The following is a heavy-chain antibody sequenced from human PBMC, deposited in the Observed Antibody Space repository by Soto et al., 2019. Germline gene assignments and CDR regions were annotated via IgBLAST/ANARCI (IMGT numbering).Heavy chain of an antibody. CDR1: GGSISSYY. CDR2: IYYSGST. V-gene: IGHV4-59*08. J-gene: IGHJ4*02. Sequence: PSETLSLTCTVSGGSISSYYWSWIRQPPGKGLEWIGYIYYSGSTNYNPSLKSRVTISVDTSKNRFSLKLSSVTAADTAVYYCARQIAAAGFTFDYWGQGTLVTVSS. CDR3: ARQIAAAGFTFDY. D-gene: IGHD6-13*01.